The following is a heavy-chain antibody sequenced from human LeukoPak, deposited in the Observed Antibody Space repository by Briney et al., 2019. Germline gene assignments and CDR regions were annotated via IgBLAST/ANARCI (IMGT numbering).Heavy chain of an antibody. CDR1: GFTVSSNY. V-gene: IGHV3-53*01. CDR2: IYSGGST. Sequence: GGSLRLSCAASGFTVSSNYMSWVRQAPGKGLEWVSVIYSGGSTYYADSVKGRFTISRDNSKNTLYLQMNSLRAEDTAVYYCARDKDSSGWYANDAFDIWGQGTMVTVSS. CDR3: ARDKDSSGWYANDAFDI. D-gene: IGHD6-19*01. J-gene: IGHJ3*02.